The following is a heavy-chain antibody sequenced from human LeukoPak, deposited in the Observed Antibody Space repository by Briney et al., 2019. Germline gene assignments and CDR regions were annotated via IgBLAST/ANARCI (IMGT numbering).Heavy chain of an antibody. CDR2: ISSSGSTI. V-gene: IGHV3-48*03. Sequence: GGSLRLSCAASGFTFNSYEMNWVRQAPGKGLEWVSYISSSGSTIYYADSVRGRFTISRDNAKNSLYLQMNSLRAEDTAIYYCARENMYDSSDYYGWSGYYDHWGQGTLVTVSS. D-gene: IGHD3-22*01. CDR3: ARENMYDSSDYYGWSGYYDH. CDR1: GFTFNSYE. J-gene: IGHJ4*02.